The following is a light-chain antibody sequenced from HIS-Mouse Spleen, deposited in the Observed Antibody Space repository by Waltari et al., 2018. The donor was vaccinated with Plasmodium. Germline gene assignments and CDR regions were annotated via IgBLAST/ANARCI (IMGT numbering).Light chain of an antibody. CDR2: EDS. Sequence: SYELTQPPSVSVSPGQTARITCSGDALPKHYASWYQQKSGQAPVLVIYEDSNRPSGIPESFSGSSSGTMATLTISGAQVEDEADYYCYSTDSSGNHRVFAGGTKLSFL. CDR1: ALPKHY. CDR3: YSTDSSGNHRV. V-gene: IGLV3-10*01. J-gene: IGLJ3*02.